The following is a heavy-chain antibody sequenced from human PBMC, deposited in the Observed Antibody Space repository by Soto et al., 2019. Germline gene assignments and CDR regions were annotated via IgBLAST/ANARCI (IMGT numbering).Heavy chain of an antibody. CDR2: IKSKTDGGTA. V-gene: IGHV3-15*07. Sequence: CGSLRISCTASSFTFSNAWINWVRQTPWNWLEWVGRIKSKTDGGTADFAAPVKGRFAISRDDSKNTVYLQMNSLKTEDTAVYYCTTDSYSTIIVVRFDYWGHGTLVTSPQ. J-gene: IGHJ4*01. CDR3: TTDSYSTIIVVRFDY. CDR1: SFTFSNAW. D-gene: IGHD3-22*01.